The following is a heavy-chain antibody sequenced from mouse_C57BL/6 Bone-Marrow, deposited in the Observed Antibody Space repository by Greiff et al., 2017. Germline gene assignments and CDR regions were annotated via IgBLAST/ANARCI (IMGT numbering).Heavy chain of an antibody. J-gene: IGHJ2*01. V-gene: IGHV5-6*01. CDR1: GFTFSSYG. CDR3: ARQGSYNFDY. Sequence: EVHLVESGGDLVKPGGSLKLSCAASGFTFSSYGMSWVRQTPDKRLEWVATISSGGSYTYYPDSVKGRFPISRDNAKNTLYLQMSSLKSEDTAMYYCARQGSYNFDYWGQGTTLTVSS. CDR2: ISSGGSYT. D-gene: IGHD1-1*02.